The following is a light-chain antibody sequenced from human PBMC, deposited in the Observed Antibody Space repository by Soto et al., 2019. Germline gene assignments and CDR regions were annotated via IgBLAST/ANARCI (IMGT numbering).Light chain of an antibody. J-gene: IGKJ1*01. V-gene: IGKV3-20*01. CDR2: GAS. CDR1: QSVSSSY. CDR3: QQYGSSPPWT. Sequence: EIVLAQSPGTLSLSPGARATLSCRASQSVSSSYLAWYQQRPGQAPRLLIYGASSRATGIPDRFSGSGSGTDFTLTISRLEPEDFAVSYFQQYGSSPPWTFGQGTKVEIK.